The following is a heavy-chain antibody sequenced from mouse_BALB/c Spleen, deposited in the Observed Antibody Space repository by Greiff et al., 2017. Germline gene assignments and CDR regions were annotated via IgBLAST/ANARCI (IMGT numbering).Heavy chain of an antibody. CDR2: ISSGSSTI. CDR1: GFTFSSFG. D-gene: IGHD2-3*01. V-gene: IGHV5-17*02. J-gene: IGHJ4*01. CDR3: ARFDGYYAMDD. Sequence: EVKLMESGGGLVQPGGSRKLSCAASGFTFSSFGMHWVRQAPEKGLEWVAYISSGSSTIYYADTVKGRFTISRDNPKNTLFLQMTSLRSEDTAMYYCARFDGYYAMDDWGQGTSVTVSS.